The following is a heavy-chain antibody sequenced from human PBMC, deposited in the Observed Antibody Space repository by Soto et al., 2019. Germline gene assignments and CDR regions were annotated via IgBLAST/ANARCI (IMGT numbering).Heavy chain of an antibody. D-gene: IGHD3-22*01. Sequence: QITLKESGPTLVKPTQTLTLTCTFSGFSLSTGGVGVGWIRQPPGKALEWLTLIYWDDAKRYSPSVKSRLTITKDTSKNQVVLTMTNMDPVDTATYYCARGDSTGYYPYWGPGTLVTVSS. CDR1: GFSLSTGGVG. V-gene: IGHV2-5*02. CDR2: IYWDDAK. J-gene: IGHJ4*02. CDR3: ARGDSTGYYPY.